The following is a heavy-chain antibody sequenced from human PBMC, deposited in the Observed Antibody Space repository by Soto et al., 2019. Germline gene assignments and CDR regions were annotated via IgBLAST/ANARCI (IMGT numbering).Heavy chain of an antibody. CDR1: GFTFSSYG. V-gene: IGHV3-30*18. J-gene: IGHJ6*02. Sequence: GGSLRLSCAASGFTFSSYGMHWVRQAPGKGLEWVAVILYDGSKKYYADSVKGRFTISRDNSKNALYLQMSSLRAEDTALYYCVKDGSSGWPYFDDMDVWGRGTTVTVSS. CDR3: VKDGSSGWPYFDDMDV. CDR2: ILYDGSKK. D-gene: IGHD6-19*01.